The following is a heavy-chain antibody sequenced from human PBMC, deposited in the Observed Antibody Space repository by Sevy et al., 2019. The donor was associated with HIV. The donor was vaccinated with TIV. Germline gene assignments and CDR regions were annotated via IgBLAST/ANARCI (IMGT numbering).Heavy chain of an antibody. J-gene: IGHJ4*02. V-gene: IGHV3-7*01. CDR3: ARAPVGSGWYFPRGIDY. D-gene: IGHD6-13*01. CDR2: IKQDGSEK. Sequence: GGSLRLSCAASGFTFSTYWMTWVRQAPGKGLEWVANIKQDGSEKYYAESVKGRLTVSRDNTKNSLYLQLNSRRAEDTAIYYCARAPVGSGWYFPRGIDYWGQGALVTVSS. CDR1: GFTFSTYW.